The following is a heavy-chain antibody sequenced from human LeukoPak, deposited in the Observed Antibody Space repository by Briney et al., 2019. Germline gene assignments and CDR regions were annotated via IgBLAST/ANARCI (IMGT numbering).Heavy chain of an antibody. J-gene: IGHJ5*02. D-gene: IGHD2-2*02. V-gene: IGHV4-34*01. CDR3: AREIPDTVVVRAAIGWFDP. CDR1: GGSFSGYY. Sequence: SETLSLTCAVYGGSFSGYYWSWIRQPPGKGLEWIGEINHSGSTNYNPSLKSRVTISVDTSKNQFSLKLSSVTAADTAVYYCAREIPDTVVVRAAIGWFDPWGQGTLVTVSS. CDR2: INHSGST.